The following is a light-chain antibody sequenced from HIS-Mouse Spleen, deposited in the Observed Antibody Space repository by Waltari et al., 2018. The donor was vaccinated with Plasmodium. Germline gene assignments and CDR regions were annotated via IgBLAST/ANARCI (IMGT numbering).Light chain of an antibody. J-gene: IGKJ1*01. CDR2: AAS. V-gene: IGKV1-39*01. CDR1: QSISSY. CDR3: KKSYSTQWT. Sequence: IQMTQSPYSLSPSVGDRVTITCRASQSISSYLNWYQQKPGKDPKLLIYAASSLQSGVPSRFSGSGSGTDFTLTISSLQPEDFATYYGKKSYSTQWTFGKGTKVEIK.